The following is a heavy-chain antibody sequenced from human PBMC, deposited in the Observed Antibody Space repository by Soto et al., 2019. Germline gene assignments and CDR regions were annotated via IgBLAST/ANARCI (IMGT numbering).Heavy chain of an antibody. CDR2: ISGSGGST. Sequence: PGGSLRLSCAASGFSFSGYNMNWVRQAPGKGLEWVSAISGSGGSTYYADSVKGRFTISRDNSKNTLYLQMNSLRAEDTAVYYCAKDSSSRSFDYWGQGTLVTVSS. J-gene: IGHJ4*02. V-gene: IGHV3-23*01. D-gene: IGHD6-6*01. CDR3: AKDSSSRSFDY. CDR1: GFSFSGYN.